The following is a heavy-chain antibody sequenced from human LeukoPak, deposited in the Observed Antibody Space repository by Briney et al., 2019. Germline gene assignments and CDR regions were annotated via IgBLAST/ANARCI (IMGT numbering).Heavy chain of an antibody. Sequence: PGGSLRLSCAASGFTVSSNYMSWVRQAPGKGLEWVSVIYSGGSTYYADSVKGRFTISRDNSKNTLYLQMNSLRAEDTAVYYCAKHLTIIVKYYGLDVWGQGTTVTVSS. CDR1: GFTVSSNY. CDR2: IYSGGST. D-gene: IGHD3-22*01. J-gene: IGHJ6*02. CDR3: AKHLTIIVKYYGLDV. V-gene: IGHV3-53*01.